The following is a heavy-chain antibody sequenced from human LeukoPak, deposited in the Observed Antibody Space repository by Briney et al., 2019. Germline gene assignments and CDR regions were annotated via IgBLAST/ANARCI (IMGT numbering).Heavy chain of an antibody. CDR1: GGYVSSGSYY. CDR3: GGAVDTAMVADAFDI. Sequence: SETLSLTCTVSGGYVSSGSYYWSWIRQPPGKGLEWIGYIYYSGSTNYNPSLKSRVTISVDTSKNQFSLKLSSVTAADTAVYYCGGAVDTAMVADAFDIWGQGTMVTVSS. D-gene: IGHD5-18*01. V-gene: IGHV4-61*01. CDR2: IYYSGST. J-gene: IGHJ3*02.